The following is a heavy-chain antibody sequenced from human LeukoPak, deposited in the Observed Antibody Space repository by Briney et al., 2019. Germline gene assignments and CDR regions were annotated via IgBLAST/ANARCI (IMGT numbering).Heavy chain of an antibody. Sequence: GGSLGLSCAASGFTFNNYAMSWVRQAPGKGLEWVSAISASGGTTYYADSVKGRFTISRDNSENTLFLQMNSLRAEDTAVYYCAKEPREYCSSTSCPNWFDSWGQGTLVTVSS. CDR1: GFTFNNYA. V-gene: IGHV3-23*01. CDR3: AKEPREYCSSTSCPNWFDS. J-gene: IGHJ5*01. CDR2: ISASGGTT. D-gene: IGHD2-2*01.